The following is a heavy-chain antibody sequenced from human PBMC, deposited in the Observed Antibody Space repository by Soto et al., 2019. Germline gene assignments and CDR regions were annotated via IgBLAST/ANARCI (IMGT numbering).Heavy chain of an antibody. J-gene: IGHJ3*01. CDR2: IKSKAAGGAI. CDR1: GFSFRDAW. Sequence: EVQMVESGGGLVKPGGSLRLSCAVSGFSFRDAWMNWVRQAPGKGLEWVGRIKSKAAGGAIDYAAPVKDRFTISRDDSKDTLYLQINSLKTEDTAMYYCTTDGSFGGVVVAVHLWGQGTKLSVSS. D-gene: IGHD3-10*01. CDR3: TTDGSFGGVVVAVHL. V-gene: IGHV3-15*07.